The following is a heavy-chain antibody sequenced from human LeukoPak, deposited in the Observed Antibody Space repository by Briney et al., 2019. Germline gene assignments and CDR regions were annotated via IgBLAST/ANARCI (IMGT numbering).Heavy chain of an antibody. CDR2: IYYSGST. Sequence: PSETLSLTCAVYGGSFSGYYWSWIRQPPGKGLEWIGYIYYSGSTNYNPSLKSRVTISVDTSKNQFSLKLSSVTAADTAVYYCARHDYYDSSGYYSEYFQHWGQGTLVTASS. V-gene: IGHV4-59*08. D-gene: IGHD3-22*01. CDR3: ARHDYYDSSGYYSEYFQH. CDR1: GGSFSGYY. J-gene: IGHJ1*01.